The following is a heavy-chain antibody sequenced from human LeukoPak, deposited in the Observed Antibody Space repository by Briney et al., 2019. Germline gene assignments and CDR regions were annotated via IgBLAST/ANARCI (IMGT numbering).Heavy chain of an antibody. D-gene: IGHD1-1*01. Sequence: GGSLRLSRAAPGFTFSSYSMNWVRQAPGKGLEWVSSISSSSSYIYYADSVKGRFTISRDNAKNSLYLQMNSLRAEDTAVYYCARVSTGTGDYWGQGTLVTVSS. CDR1: GFTFSSYS. V-gene: IGHV3-21*01. CDR2: ISSSSSYI. J-gene: IGHJ4*02. CDR3: ARVSTGTGDY.